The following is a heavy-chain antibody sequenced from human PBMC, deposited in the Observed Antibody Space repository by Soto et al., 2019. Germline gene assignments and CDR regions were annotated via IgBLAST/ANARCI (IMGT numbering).Heavy chain of an antibody. CDR2: ISAYNGNT. D-gene: IGHD3-10*01. J-gene: IGHJ6*02. Sequence: ASVKVSCKASGYTFTSYGISWVRQAPGQGLEWMGWISAYNGNTNYAQKLQGRVTMTTDTSTSTAYMELRSLRSDDTAVYYCARDGGGSGSYPPHSYGMDVWGQGTTVTVSS. V-gene: IGHV1-18*01. CDR1: GYTFTSYG. CDR3: ARDGGGSGSYPPHSYGMDV.